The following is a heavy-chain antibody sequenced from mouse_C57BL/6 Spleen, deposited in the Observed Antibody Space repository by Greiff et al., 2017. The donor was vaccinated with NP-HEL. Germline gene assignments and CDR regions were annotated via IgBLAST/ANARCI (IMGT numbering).Heavy chain of an antibody. V-gene: IGHV10-1*01. D-gene: IGHD2-1*01. CDR3: VKDYGNYGFAY. CDR2: IRSKSNNYAT. J-gene: IGHJ3*01. CDR1: GFSFNTYA. Sequence: DVMLVESGGGLVQPKGSLKLSCAASGFSFNTYAMNWVRQAPGKGLEWVARIRSKSNNYATYYADSVKDRFTISRDDSESMLYLLMNNLKTEDTAMYYSVKDYGNYGFAYWGQGTLVTVSA.